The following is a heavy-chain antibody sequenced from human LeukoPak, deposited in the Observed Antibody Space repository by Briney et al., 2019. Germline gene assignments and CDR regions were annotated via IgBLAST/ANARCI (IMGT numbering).Heavy chain of an antibody. CDR1: GYTFTGYY. Sequence: GASVKVSCKASGYTFTGYYMHWVRQAPGQGLEWMGWINPNSGGTNYAQKFQGRVTMTRDTSISTAYMELSRLRSDDTAVYYCAREDSSNQAAFDIWGQGTMVTVSS. V-gene: IGHV1-2*02. CDR3: AREDSSNQAAFDI. D-gene: IGHD3-22*01. J-gene: IGHJ3*02. CDR2: INPNSGGT.